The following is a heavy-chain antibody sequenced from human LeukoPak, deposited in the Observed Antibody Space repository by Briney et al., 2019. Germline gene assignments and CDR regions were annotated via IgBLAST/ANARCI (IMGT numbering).Heavy chain of an antibody. CDR1: GASVGSTDYF. CDR2: IYASGHT. V-gene: IGHV4-61*02. D-gene: IGHD5-24*01. CDR3: ARYREGYNYVPHALDI. J-gene: IGHJ3*02. Sequence: SQTLSLTCIVSGASVGSTDYFWNWIRQPAGKRLEWIGRIYASGHTEYNPSLKSRVTMSIDRFKNQLSLNMNSVTAADSAVYFCARYREGYNYVPHALDIWGQGTVVSAS.